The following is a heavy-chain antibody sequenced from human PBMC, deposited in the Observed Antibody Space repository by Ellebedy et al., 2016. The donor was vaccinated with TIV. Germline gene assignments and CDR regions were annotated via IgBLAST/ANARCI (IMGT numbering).Heavy chain of an antibody. D-gene: IGHD3-10*01. V-gene: IGHV3-30*18. CDR2: ISYDGSKK. Sequence: GESLKTSCAASGFTFSSYGIHWVRQAPGKGLEWVAVISYDGSKKHYADSVKGRFTISRDNSKNTLYLQMNSLRTEDTAVYYCAKEGSRSPRLRQYYGMDVWGQGTTVTVSS. CDR3: AKEGSRSPRLRQYYGMDV. J-gene: IGHJ6*02. CDR1: GFTFSSYG.